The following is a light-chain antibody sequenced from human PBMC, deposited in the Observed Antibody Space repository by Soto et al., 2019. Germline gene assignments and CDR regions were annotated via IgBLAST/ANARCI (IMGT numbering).Light chain of an antibody. V-gene: IGKV3-20*01. J-gene: IGKJ1*01. Sequence: EIMLTQSPGTLSLSTEERATLSCRASQTVLHNYLAWHQQKPGQAPRLLIYDTSNRATGIPARFSGSGSGTDLTLTISRLEPEDFAMYYCQQYGDSLRTFGQGTKVDNK. CDR3: QQYGDSLRT. CDR1: QTVLHNY. CDR2: DTS.